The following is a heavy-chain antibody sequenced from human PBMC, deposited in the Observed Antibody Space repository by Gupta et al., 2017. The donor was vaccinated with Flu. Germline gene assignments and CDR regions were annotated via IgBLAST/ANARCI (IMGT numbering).Heavy chain of an antibody. D-gene: IGHD2-15*01. CDR1: GYTLTELS. Sequence: QVQLVQSGAEVKKPGASVKVSCKVSGYTLTELSMHWVRQAPGQGLEWMGGFDPEDGETIYAQKFQGRVTMTEDTSTDTAYMELSSLRSEDTAVYYCATDYCSGGSCYSGAFHFDYWGQGTLVTVSS. V-gene: IGHV1-24*01. CDR3: ATDYCSGGSCYSGAFHFDY. J-gene: IGHJ4*02. CDR2: FDPEDGET.